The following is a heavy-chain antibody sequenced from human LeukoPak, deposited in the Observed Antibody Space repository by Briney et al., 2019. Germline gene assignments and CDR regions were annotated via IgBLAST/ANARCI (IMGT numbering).Heavy chain of an antibody. CDR3: ARGGVAAKYYFDY. CDR2: IYYSGST. J-gene: IGHJ4*02. D-gene: IGHD6-13*01. Sequence: SETLSLTCTVSGGSISSHYWSWIRQPPGKGLEWIGYIYYSGSTNYNPSLKSRVTLSVDTSKNQFSLKLTSVTAADTAVYYRARGGVAAKYYFDYWGQGNLVTVSS. V-gene: IGHV4-59*11. CDR1: GGSISSHY.